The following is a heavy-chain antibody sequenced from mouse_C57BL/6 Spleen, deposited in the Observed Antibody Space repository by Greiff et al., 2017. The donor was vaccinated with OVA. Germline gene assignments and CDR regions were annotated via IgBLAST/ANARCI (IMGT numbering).Heavy chain of an antibody. J-gene: IGHJ4*01. CDR3: ARQGYYYGSSYHYYAMDY. Sequence: EVKLVESGGGLVKPGGSLKLSCAASGFTFSDYGMHWVRQAPEKGLEWVAYISSGSSTIYYADTVKGRFPISRDNAKNTLFLQMTSLRSEDKAMYYCARQGYYYGSSYHYYAMDYWGQGTSVTVSS. D-gene: IGHD1-1*01. CDR2: ISSGSSTI. V-gene: IGHV5-17*01. CDR1: GFTFSDYG.